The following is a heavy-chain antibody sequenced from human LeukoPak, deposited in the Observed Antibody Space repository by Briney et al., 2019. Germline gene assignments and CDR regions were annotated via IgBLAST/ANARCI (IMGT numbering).Heavy chain of an antibody. CDR1: GFTFSSYA. V-gene: IGHV3-23*01. CDR3: AKDLYSSSSGWFDP. J-gene: IGHJ5*02. D-gene: IGHD6-6*01. CDR2: ISGSGGST. Sequence: PGGSLRLSCAASGFTFSSYAMSWVRQAPGKGLEWVSAISGSGGSTYYADSVMGRFTISRDNSKNTLYLQMNSLRAEDTAVYYCAKDLYSSSSGWFDPWGQGTLVTVSS.